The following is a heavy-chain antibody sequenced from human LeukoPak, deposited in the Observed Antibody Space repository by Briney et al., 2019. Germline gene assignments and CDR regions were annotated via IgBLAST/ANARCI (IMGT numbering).Heavy chain of an antibody. CDR2: INTDGSTT. CDR1: GFTFSSFW. J-gene: IGHJ4*02. Sequence: GGSLRLSCGAFGFTFSSFWMHWVRQTPGKGLVWVSRINTDGSTTSYADSVKGRFTISRDNAKNTLYLQMNSLRAEDTAMYYCTTDTFGEHDHWGQGTLVTVSS. CDR3: TTDTFGEHDH. D-gene: IGHD3-10*01. V-gene: IGHV3-74*01.